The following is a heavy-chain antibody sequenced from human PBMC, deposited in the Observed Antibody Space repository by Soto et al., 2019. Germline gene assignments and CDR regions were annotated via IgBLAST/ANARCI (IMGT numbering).Heavy chain of an antibody. V-gene: IGHV3-23*01. Sequence: EMQLLESGGGLVQPGGSLRLSCVVSGFSFRTYGVTWVRQAPGKGLEWVCGVSGGSGVTHYTDSVKGRFTISGDDSKNTVYLQMHTLRGEDTAVYYCPRWNGYGDLWGQGTLVTVSS. D-gene: IGHD1-1*01. CDR1: GFSFRTYG. CDR2: VSGGSGVT. J-gene: IGHJ5*02. CDR3: PRWNGYGDL.